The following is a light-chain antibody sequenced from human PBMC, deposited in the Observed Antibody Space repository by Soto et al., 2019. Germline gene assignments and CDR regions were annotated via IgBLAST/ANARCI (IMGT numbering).Light chain of an antibody. V-gene: IGLV2-14*03. J-gene: IGLJ2*01. CDR2: DVS. CDR3: SSYSTGSTLVV. Sequence: QSALTQPASVSGSPGQTVIISCTGTSSDIGGSNSVSWYQQYPGRAPKLILFDVSNRPSKIPHRFSGSKSDNTASLTISGLQAEDEADYYCSSYSTGSTLVVFGGGTKPIVL. CDR1: SSDIGGSNS.